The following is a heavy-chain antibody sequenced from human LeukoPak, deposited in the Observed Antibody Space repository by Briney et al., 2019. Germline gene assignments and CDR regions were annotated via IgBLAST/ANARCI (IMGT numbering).Heavy chain of an antibody. V-gene: IGHV4-34*01. CDR1: GGSFSGYY. J-gene: IGHJ6*04. D-gene: IGHD3-10*01. CDR2: INHSGST. CDR3: TRAFLLITMVRGVSRPYGMDV. Sequence: SETLSLTCAVYGGSFSGYYWSWIRQPPGKGLEWIGEINHSGSTNYNPSLKSRVTISVDTSKNQFSLKLSSVTAADTAVYYRTRAFLLITMVRGVSRPYGMDVWGKGTTVTVSS.